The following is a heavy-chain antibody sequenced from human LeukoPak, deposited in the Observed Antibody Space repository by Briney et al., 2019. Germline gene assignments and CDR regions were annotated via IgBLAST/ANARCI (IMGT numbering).Heavy chain of an antibody. V-gene: IGHV3-7*01. Sequence: PGGSLRLSCAASGFTFSNYWMTWVRQAPGKGLEWVANIKKDGSEKYYVDSVKGRFTISRDNAENSLYLQMNSLRGEDTAVYYCARLQPYDNSAYRAFDVWGQGTMVTVSS. CDR1: GFTFSNYW. CDR2: IKKDGSEK. CDR3: ARLQPYDNSAYRAFDV. D-gene: IGHD3-22*01. J-gene: IGHJ3*01.